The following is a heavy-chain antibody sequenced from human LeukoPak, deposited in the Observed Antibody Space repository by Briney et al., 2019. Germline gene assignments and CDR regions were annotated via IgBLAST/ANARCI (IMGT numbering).Heavy chain of an antibody. CDR1: GFTVSSNY. Sequence: GGSLRLSCAASGFTVSSNYMTWIRQAPGKGLEWVSYISSSGSTIFYADSLKGRFTISRDNAKNSLYLQMNSLRADDTAVYYCARGGYLITFGGVDYWGQGTLVTVSS. J-gene: IGHJ4*02. D-gene: IGHD3-16*01. CDR3: ARGGYLITFGGVDY. CDR2: ISSSGSTI. V-gene: IGHV3-11*04.